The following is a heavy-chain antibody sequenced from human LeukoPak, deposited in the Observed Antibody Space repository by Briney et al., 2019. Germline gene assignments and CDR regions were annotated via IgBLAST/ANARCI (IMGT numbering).Heavy chain of an antibody. J-gene: IGHJ4*02. CDR2: MEYNHSEK. V-gene: IGHV3-33*05. Sequence: GGSLRLSCAAPAFTFTFSTSGMHWVRQAPGKGLGWVPFMEYNHSEKYYADFVSSRCTISRDNSKNPVYLQMDTVKAEDTAVYYCAREGGAIEIGEFDYWRQGTVVTVCS. D-gene: IGHD3-16*02. CDR3: AREGGAIEIGEFDY. CDR1: AFTFTFSTSG.